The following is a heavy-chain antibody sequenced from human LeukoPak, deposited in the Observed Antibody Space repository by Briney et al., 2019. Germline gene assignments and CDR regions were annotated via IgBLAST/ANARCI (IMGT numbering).Heavy chain of an antibody. CDR2: ISSSSTYI. V-gene: IGHV3-21*01. Sequence: PGGALRLSCAASRFTLLRYSLNWLRAAPGTGLEWVSYISSSSTYICNADSVEGRFTISRDNAKNSLYLQMNSLRAEDTAVYYCARGAGSGDDAFDIWAQGTMVTVSS. J-gene: IGHJ3*02. CDR1: RFTLLRYS. CDR3: ARGAGSGDDAFDI. D-gene: IGHD2-15*01.